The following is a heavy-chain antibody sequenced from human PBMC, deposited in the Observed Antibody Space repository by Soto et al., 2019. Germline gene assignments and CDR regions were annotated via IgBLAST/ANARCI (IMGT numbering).Heavy chain of an antibody. CDR3: ATIVGATWAAFDI. V-gene: IGHV4-59*01. J-gene: IGHJ3*02. D-gene: IGHD1-26*01. CDR1: GGSISSYY. Sequence: SETLSLTCTVSGGSISSYYWSWIRQPPGRGLEWIGYIYYSGSTNYNPSLKSRVTVSLDTPRNQFFLKLTSVTAADTAMYYCATIVGATWAAFDIWGRGTLVTVSS. CDR2: IYYSGST.